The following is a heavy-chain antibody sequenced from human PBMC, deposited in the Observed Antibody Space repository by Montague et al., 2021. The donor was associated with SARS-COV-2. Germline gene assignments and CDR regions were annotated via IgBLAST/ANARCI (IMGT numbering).Heavy chain of an antibody. V-gene: IGHV3-48*03. Sequence: SLSLSCSASGFTFSSYEMNWVRQAPGKGLEWVSDISSGGGTMYYAGSVKGRFTISRDNAKNSLYLQMNSLRAEDTAVYYCARGNCDSSGNYPAYYFDNWGQGTLVTVSS. CDR3: ARGNCDSSGNYPAYYFDN. D-gene: IGHD3-22*01. J-gene: IGHJ4*02. CDR1: GFTFSSYE. CDR2: ISSGGGTM.